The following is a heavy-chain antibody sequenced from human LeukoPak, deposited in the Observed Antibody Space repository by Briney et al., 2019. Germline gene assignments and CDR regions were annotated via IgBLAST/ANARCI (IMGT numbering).Heavy chain of an antibody. Sequence: SETLSLTCAVYGGSFSGYYWSWIRQPPGKGLEWIGEINHSGSTNYNPSLKSRVTISVDTSKNQFSLKLSSVTAADTAVYYCARGQYNYGSFYFDYWGQGTLVTVSS. CDR1: GGSFSGYY. J-gene: IGHJ4*02. CDR3: ARGQYNYGSFYFDY. D-gene: IGHD5-18*01. CDR2: INHSGST. V-gene: IGHV4-34*01.